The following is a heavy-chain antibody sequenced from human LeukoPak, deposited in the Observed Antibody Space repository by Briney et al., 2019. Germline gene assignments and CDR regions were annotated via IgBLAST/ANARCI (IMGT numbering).Heavy chain of an antibody. D-gene: IGHD3-10*02. CDR3: AELGITMIGGV. Sequence: GGSLRLSCAASGFTFSDYYMSWIRQAPGKGLEWISYISSSGDSIFYADSVKGRFTISRDNAKNSLYLQMNSLRAEDTAVYYCAELGITMIGGVWGKGTTVTISS. J-gene: IGHJ6*04. CDR1: GFTFSDYY. V-gene: IGHV3-11*04. CDR2: ISSSGDSI.